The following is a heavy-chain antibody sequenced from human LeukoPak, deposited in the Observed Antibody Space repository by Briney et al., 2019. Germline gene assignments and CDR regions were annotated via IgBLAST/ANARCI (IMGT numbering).Heavy chain of an antibody. J-gene: IGHJ4*02. CDR1: GFTFSSHW. V-gene: IGHV3-7*01. Sequence: PGGSLRLSCVASGFTFSSHWMTWVRQAPGKGLEWVANINPDGSEKHSVDSVRGRSTVSRDSAKNSLYLQMNSLRAEDTAVYYCASGCRFDYCPGDYWGQGTLVTVSS. D-gene: IGHD3-3*01. CDR2: INPDGSEK. CDR3: ASGCRFDYCPGDY.